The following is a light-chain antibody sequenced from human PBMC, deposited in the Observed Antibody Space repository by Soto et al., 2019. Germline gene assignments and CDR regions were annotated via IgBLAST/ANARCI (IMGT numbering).Light chain of an antibody. V-gene: IGLV4-69*01. Sequence: QPVLTQSPSASASLGASVKLTCTLSSGHRSYAIAWHQQQPEKRPRFLMKLNSDGSHRKGDGIPDRFSGSSSGAERYLTISSLQSEDEADYYCQTWGTGIHVVFGGGTKLTVL. CDR2: LNSDGSH. CDR1: SGHRSYA. J-gene: IGLJ2*01. CDR3: QTWGTGIHVV.